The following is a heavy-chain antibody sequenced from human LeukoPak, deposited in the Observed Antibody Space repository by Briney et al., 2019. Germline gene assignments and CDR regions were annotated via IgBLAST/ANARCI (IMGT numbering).Heavy chain of an antibody. J-gene: IGHJ4*02. D-gene: IGHD5-12*01. CDR1: GYIFTNYW. CDR2: IYPRDSDT. Sequence: HGESLKISCKASGYIFTNYWIGWVRQMPGKGLEWMGIIYPRDSDTRYSPSFQGQVTVSADKSISTAYLQWNTLEASDTAMYYCARRQYSGYDFDFWGQGTLVTVSS. V-gene: IGHV5-51*01. CDR3: ARRQYSGYDFDF.